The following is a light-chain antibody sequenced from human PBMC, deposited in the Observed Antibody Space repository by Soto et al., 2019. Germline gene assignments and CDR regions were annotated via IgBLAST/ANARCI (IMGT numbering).Light chain of an antibody. V-gene: IGKV3-11*01. CDR1: QYINTR. J-gene: IGKJ3*01. Sequence: EIVLTQSPATLSSFPGDRVTLSCRASQYINTRLAWYQHRPGQAPRLLIYQTSIRAAGIPARFSASGTGTDFTLTISSLEPEDFAVYYCQQRSNWPPTFGPGTKVDIK. CDR3: QQRSNWPPT. CDR2: QTS.